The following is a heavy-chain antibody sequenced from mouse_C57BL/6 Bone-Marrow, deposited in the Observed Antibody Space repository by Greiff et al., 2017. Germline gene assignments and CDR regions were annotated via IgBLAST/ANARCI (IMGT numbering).Heavy chain of an antibody. CDR2: IYPRSGNT. Sequence: LVESGAELARPGASVKLSCQASGYTFTSYGISWVKQRPGQGLEWIGEIYPRSGNTYYNEKFKGKATLTADKSSSTAYMELRSLTCEDSAVYFCARSVRLLAWFAYWGQGTLVTVSA. V-gene: IGHV1-81*01. J-gene: IGHJ3*01. CDR3: ARSVRLLAWFAY. CDR1: GYTFTSYG. D-gene: IGHD2-3*01.